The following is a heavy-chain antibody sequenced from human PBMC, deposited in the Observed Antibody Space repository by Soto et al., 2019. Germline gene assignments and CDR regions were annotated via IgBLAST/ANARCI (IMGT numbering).Heavy chain of an antibody. Sequence: GGSLRLSCAASGFTFSDYYMSWIRQAPGKGLEWVSYISSSGSTIYYADSVKGRFTISRDNAKNSLYLQMNSLRAEDTAVYYCAREMGIAVAGKRGFDYWGQGTLVTVSS. D-gene: IGHD6-19*01. CDR3: AREMGIAVAGKRGFDY. J-gene: IGHJ4*02. V-gene: IGHV3-11*01. CDR1: GFTFSDYY. CDR2: ISSSGSTI.